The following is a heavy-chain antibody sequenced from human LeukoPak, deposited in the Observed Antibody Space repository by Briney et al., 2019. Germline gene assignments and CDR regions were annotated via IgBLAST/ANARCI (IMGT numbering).Heavy chain of an antibody. CDR2: IRSEANSYAT. V-gene: IGHV3-73*01. D-gene: IGHD6-19*01. CDR1: GFTFSGSA. Sequence: GGSLRLSCAASGFTFSGSAMHWVRQASGKGLEWVGRIRSEANSYATAYAASVKGRFTISRDDSKNTAYLQMNSLKTEDTAVYYCTRLGPGIAVAGSDYWGQGTLVTVSS. J-gene: IGHJ4*02. CDR3: TRLGPGIAVAGSDY.